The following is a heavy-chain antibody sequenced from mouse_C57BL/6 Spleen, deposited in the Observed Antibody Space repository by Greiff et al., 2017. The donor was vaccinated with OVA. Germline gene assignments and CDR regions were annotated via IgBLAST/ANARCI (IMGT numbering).Heavy chain of an antibody. J-gene: IGHJ2*01. V-gene: IGHV5-6*01. CDR3: ARRDLHY. Sequence: EVQLVESGGDLVKPGGSLKLSCAASGFTFSSYGMSWVRQTPDKRLEWVATISSGGSYTYYPDSVKGRFTISRDNAKNTLYLQMSSLKSEDTAMYYCARRDLHYWGQGTTLTVSS. CDR2: ISSGGSYT. D-gene: IGHD2-1*01. CDR1: GFTFSSYG.